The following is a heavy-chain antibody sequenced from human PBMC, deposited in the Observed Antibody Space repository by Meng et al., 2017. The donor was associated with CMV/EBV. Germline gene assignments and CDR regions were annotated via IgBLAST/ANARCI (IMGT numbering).Heavy chain of an antibody. J-gene: IGHJ6*02. V-gene: IGHV3-20*04. Sequence: GGSLRLSCAASGFTFDDYGMSWVRQAPGKGLEWVSGINWNGGSTGYADSVKGRFTISRDNAKNSLYLQMNRLRAEDTALYYCARESGILSSGRFLEWLLFRPPYGMDVWGQGTTVTVSS. CDR2: INWNGGST. CDR1: GFTFDDYG. CDR3: ARESGILSSGRFLEWLLFRPPYGMDV. D-gene: IGHD3-3*01.